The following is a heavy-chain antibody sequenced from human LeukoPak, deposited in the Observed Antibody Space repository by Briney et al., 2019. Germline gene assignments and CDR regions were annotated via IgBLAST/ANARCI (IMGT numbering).Heavy chain of an antibody. CDR2: INTNTGNA. D-gene: IGHD3-16*01. CDR1: GYTFTSYG. CDR3: ARPMGRYYYYGMDV. J-gene: IGHJ6*02. Sequence: ASVKVSCKASGYTFTSYGISWVRQAPGQGLEWMGWINTNTGNAAYAQGLTGRSVFSLDTSVSTAYLEISSLKAEDTAVYYCARPMGRYYYYGMDVWGQGTTVTVS. V-gene: IGHV7-4-1*02.